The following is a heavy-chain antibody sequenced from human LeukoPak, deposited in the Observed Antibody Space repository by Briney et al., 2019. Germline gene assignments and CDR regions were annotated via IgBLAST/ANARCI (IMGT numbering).Heavy chain of an antibody. CDR1: GGSISSSDYY. CDR2: VFYSGST. D-gene: IGHD2-8*01. Sequence: SETLSLTCQVSGGSISSSDYYWGWIRQSPGKGLEWIGSVFYSGSTYYNPSLKSRVTIYVDKSKNHFSLKLSSVTAADTALYYCARLNTNAYPYFFDYWGQGTLVTVSS. V-gene: IGHV4-39*02. CDR3: ARLNTNAYPYFFDY. J-gene: IGHJ4*02.